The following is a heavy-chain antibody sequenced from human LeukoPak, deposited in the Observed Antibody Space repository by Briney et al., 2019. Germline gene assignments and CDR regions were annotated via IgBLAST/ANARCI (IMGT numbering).Heavy chain of an antibody. J-gene: IGHJ6*02. CDR1: GYTFTSYY. CDR3: ARVGVHCSGGSCYYGMDV. CDR2: INPSGGST. V-gene: IGHV1-46*01. Sequence: ASVKVSCKASGYTFTSYYMHWVRQAPGQGLEWMGIINPSGGSTSYAQKFQGGVTMTRDTSTSTVYMELSSLRSEDTAVYYCARVGVHCSGGSCYYGMDVWGQGTTVTVSS. D-gene: IGHD2-15*01.